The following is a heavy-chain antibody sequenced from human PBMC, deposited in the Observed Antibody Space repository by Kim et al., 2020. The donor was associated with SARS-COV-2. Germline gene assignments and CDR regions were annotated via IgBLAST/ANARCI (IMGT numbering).Heavy chain of an antibody. CDR2: ISSSSSYI. Sequence: GGSLRLSCAASGFTFSSYSMNWVRQAPGKGLEWVSSISSSSSYIYYADSVKGRFTISRDNAKNSLYLQMNSLRAEDTAVYYCARGSKYYYGSGSTMYYYGMDVWGQGTTVTVSS. J-gene: IGHJ6*02. CDR3: ARGSKYYYGSGSTMYYYGMDV. CDR1: GFTFSSYS. D-gene: IGHD3-10*01. V-gene: IGHV3-21*01.